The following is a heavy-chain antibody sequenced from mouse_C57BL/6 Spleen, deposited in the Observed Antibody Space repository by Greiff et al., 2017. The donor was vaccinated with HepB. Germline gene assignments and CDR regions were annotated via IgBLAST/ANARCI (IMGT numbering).Heavy chain of an antibody. D-gene: IGHD2-3*01. CDR1: GFTFSDYY. J-gene: IGHJ2*01. Sequence: EVKLMESEGGLVQPGSSMKLSCTASGFTFSDYYMAWVRQVPEKGLEWVANINYDGSSTYYLDSLKSRFIISRDNAKNILYLQMSSLKSEDTATYYCARGGYYGGYYFDYWGQGTTLTVSS. CDR3: ARGGYYGGYYFDY. CDR2: INYDGSST. V-gene: IGHV5-16*01.